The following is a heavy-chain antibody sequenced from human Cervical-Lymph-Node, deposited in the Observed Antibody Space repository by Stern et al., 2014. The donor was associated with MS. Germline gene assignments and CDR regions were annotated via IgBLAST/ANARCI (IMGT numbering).Heavy chain of an antibody. CDR2: ISHDGTVK. Sequence: MQLVESGGGVVQPGRSVRLSCAASGITFNNHGMHWVRQAPGKGLEWVAVISHDGTVKHYADSVKGRFTIFRDNSKMYLQMNSPRADDTAVYYCAKETGKAGSSYESYFDYWGQGTLVTVSS. V-gene: IGHV3-30*18. D-gene: IGHD5-18*01. CDR3: AKETGKAGSSYESYFDY. CDR1: GITFNNHG. J-gene: IGHJ4*02.